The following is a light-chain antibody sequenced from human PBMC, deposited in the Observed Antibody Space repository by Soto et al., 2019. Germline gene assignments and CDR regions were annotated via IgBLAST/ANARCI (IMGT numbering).Light chain of an antibody. V-gene: IGLV7-43*01. CDR2: STG. CDR1: TGAVTSGYY. CDR3: QVSYGGVLA. Sequence: QTVVTQKPSLTVSPGGTVTLTCASRTGAVTSGYYPSWFQQKPGQAPRALIYSTGNKHSWTPGRFSGSRLGGKAALTLSGVQAEDEAEYYCQVSYGGVLAFGGGTQLTVL. J-gene: IGLJ2*01.